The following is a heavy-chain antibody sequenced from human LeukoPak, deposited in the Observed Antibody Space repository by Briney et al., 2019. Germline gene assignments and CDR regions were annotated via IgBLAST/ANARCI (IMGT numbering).Heavy chain of an antibody. CDR3: VRIYCTSTSCYGDSYYGMDV. V-gene: IGHV4-39*01. D-gene: IGHD2-2*01. Sequence: SETLSLTCPVSGGSISSSSHSWGWIPPPPGKGLEGIGSISYSGSTYYNPSLKTRVTMSVDTSENQFSLKLSSVTAADSTVYYCVRIYCTSTSCYGDSYYGMDVWGQGTTVTVSS. CDR2: ISYSGST. CDR1: GGSISSSSHS. J-gene: IGHJ6*02.